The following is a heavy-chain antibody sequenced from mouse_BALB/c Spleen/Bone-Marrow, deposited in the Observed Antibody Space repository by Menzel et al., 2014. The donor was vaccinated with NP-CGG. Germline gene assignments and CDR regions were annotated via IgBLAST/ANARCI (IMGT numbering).Heavy chain of an antibody. J-gene: IGHJ4*01. CDR1: GFTFTDYY. Sequence: VQLKESGGGLVQPGGSLRLSCTTSGFTFTDYYMSWVRQPPGKALEWLVFIRNKAYGYTTEYSASVRGRFTISRGNSQSILYLQMNTLRAEDSATYYCARFPMDYWGQGTSVTVSS. CDR2: IRNKAYGYTT. V-gene: IGHV7-3*02. CDR3: ARFPMDY.